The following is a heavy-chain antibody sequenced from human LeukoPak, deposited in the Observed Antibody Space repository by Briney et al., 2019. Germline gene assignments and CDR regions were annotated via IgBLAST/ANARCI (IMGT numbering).Heavy chain of an antibody. J-gene: IGHJ4*02. CDR3: ARLMSHPARPYYFDY. CDR1: GGSISSTSSY. V-gene: IGHV4-39*01. CDR2: IYYSGHT. Sequence: SETLSLTCSVSGGSISSTSSYWGWIRQPPGKGLQWIGIIYYSGHTYFTSSLKSRITMSIDTSKNQFSLQVTSVTAAETAVYYCARLMSHPARPYYFDYWGQGSLVTVSS. D-gene: IGHD1-1*01.